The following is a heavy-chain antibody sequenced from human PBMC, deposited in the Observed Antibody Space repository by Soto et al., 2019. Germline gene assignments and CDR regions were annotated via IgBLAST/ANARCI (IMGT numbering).Heavy chain of an antibody. V-gene: IGHV4-31*03. CDR3: AREGYDSSGYYYPSTWFDY. CDR1: GGSISSGGYY. J-gene: IGHJ4*02. D-gene: IGHD3-22*01. CDR2: IYYSGST. Sequence: SETLSLTCTVSGGSISSGGYYWSWIRQHPGKGLEWIGYIYYSGSTYYNPSLKSRVTISVDTSKNQFSLKLSSVTAADTAVYYCAREGYDSSGYYYPSTWFDYWGQGTPVTVSS.